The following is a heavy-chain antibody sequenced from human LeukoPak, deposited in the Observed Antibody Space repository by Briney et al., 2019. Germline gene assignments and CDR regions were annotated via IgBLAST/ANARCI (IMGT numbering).Heavy chain of an antibody. CDR3: ARRGGSSSRRSPIDY. CDR2: IKQDGSQR. J-gene: IGHJ4*02. D-gene: IGHD6-6*01. V-gene: IGHV3-7*01. CDR1: GLTFIAYW. Sequence: GGSLRPSGTAPGLTFIAYWMTWFRKAPGKGPEWVANIKQDGSQRYYVDSVRGRFTISRDNAKNSLFLQMNGLRAEDTAVYYCARRGGSSSRRSPIDYWGQGTLVTVSS.